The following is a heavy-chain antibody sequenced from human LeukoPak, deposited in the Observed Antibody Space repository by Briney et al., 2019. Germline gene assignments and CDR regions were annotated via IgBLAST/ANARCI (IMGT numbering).Heavy chain of an antibody. J-gene: IGHJ4*02. Sequence: GGSLRLSCAASGFTFSSYAMSWVRQAPGKGLEWVSAISGSGGSTYYADSVKGRFTISRDNSKNTLYLQMNTLTAEDTAVYYCARDIEQGRGDLRLGFDYWGQGTLATVSS. V-gene: IGHV3-23*01. CDR3: ARDIEQGRGDLRLGFDY. D-gene: IGHD7-27*01. CDR2: ISGSGGST. CDR1: GFTFSSYA.